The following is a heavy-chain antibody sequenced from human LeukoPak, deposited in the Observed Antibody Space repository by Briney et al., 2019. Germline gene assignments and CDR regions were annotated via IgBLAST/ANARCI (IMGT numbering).Heavy chain of an antibody. CDR1: GGSISSYY. CDR3: ARHGWYGDQDAFDI. Sequence: SETLSLTCTVSGGSISSYYWSWIRQPPGKGLEWIGYIYYSGSTNYNPSLKSRVTISVDTSKNQFSLKLSSVTAADTAVYYCARHGWYGDQDAFDIWGQGTMVTVS. D-gene: IGHD6-19*01. CDR2: IYYSGST. J-gene: IGHJ3*02. V-gene: IGHV4-59*08.